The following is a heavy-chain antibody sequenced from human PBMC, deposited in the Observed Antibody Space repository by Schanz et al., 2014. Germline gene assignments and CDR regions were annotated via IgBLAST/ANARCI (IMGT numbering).Heavy chain of an antibody. Sequence: EVQLVESGGGVVHPGGSLRLSCAASGFTFSSYWMHWVRQAPGKGLVWVSRIQSDGSITTYADSVKGRFTISRDNARYSLYLEMNSLRAEDTAVYYCARGRARQLVHWFDPWGQGTLVTVSS. V-gene: IGHV3-74*01. CDR1: GFTFSSYW. D-gene: IGHD6-13*01. CDR2: IQSDGSIT. J-gene: IGHJ5*02. CDR3: ARGRARQLVHWFDP.